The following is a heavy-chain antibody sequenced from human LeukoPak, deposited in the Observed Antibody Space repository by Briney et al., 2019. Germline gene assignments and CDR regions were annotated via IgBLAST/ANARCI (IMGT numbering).Heavy chain of an antibody. CDR1: GGSINSGSYY. Sequence: KTSETLSLTCIVSGGSINSGSYYWVWIRQPPGKGLEWIGNIYYTGTTYYNPSLKSRVTISVDTSKNQFSLKLSSVTAADTAVYYCAREPSIAARHTNFDYWGQGTLVTVSS. CDR2: IYYTGTT. D-gene: IGHD6-6*01. J-gene: IGHJ4*02. V-gene: IGHV4-39*07. CDR3: AREPSIAARHTNFDY.